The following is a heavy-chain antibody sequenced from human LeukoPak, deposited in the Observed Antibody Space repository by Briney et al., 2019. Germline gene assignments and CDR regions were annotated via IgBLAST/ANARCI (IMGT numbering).Heavy chain of an antibody. Sequence: PSETLSLTCGVSGGSVINTNWWTWVRQPPGKGLEWIGEVHLDGRTNYNPSLESRLTMSVDVSENQVSLKLTSVTAADTAVYYCARGEEHGSGTVHFDYWGQGTLVTVSS. CDR1: GGSVINTNW. CDR3: ARGEEHGSGTVHFDY. D-gene: IGHD3-10*01. V-gene: IGHV4-4*02. CDR2: VHLDGRT. J-gene: IGHJ4*02.